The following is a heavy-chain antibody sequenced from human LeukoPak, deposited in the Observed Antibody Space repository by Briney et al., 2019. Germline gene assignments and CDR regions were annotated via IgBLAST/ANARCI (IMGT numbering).Heavy chain of an antibody. CDR1: GGTFTSYA. CDR2: IIPIFGTA. J-gene: IGHJ4*02. CDR3: ARDYFDLDCLSFDY. Sequence: SVKVSCKASGGTFTSYAIGWVRQGPGQGLEWMGRIIPIFGTANYPQKFQGRVTITTDESTSTAYMELSSLRSEDTAVYYCARDYFDLDCLSFDYWGQGTLVTVSS. V-gene: IGHV1-69*05. D-gene: IGHD3-9*01.